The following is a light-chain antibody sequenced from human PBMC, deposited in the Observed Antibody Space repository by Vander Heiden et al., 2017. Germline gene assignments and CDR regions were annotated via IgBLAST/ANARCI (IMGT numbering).Light chain of an antibody. J-gene: IGLJ2*01. CDR3: QVWDSSSDHSGV. CDR1: NIGSKS. CDR2: DDS. Sequence: SYVLTQPPSVSVAPGQTARITCGGNNIGSKSVHWYQQKPGQAHVLVVYDDSDRPSGIPERFSGSNSGNTATLTISRVEAGDEADYYCQVWDSSSDHSGVFGGGTKLTVL. V-gene: IGLV3-21*02.